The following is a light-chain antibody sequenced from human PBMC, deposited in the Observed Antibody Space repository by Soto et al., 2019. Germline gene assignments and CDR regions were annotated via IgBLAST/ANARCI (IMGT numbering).Light chain of an antibody. CDR3: TVWDDSLRGRL. Sequence: QSVLTQPPSASGTPGQRVTISCSGSSSNIESNFVYWYQQFPGTALRLLIYRNNQRPSGVPDRFSGSKSGTSAALAISALRAEDEADYYCTVWDDSLRGRLFGGGTKLTVL. CDR1: SSNIESNF. CDR2: RNN. V-gene: IGLV1-47*01. J-gene: IGLJ2*01.